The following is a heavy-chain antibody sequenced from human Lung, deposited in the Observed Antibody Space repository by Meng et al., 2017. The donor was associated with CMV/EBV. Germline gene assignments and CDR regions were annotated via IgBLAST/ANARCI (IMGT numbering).Heavy chain of an antibody. D-gene: IGHD1-1*01. CDR3: AKDWPTTPHD. V-gene: IGHV3-23*01. CDR1: GFAFSSYA. Sequence: GESXMIPRAPSGFAFSSYAMSWVRQAPGKGLEWVSAISGSGGSTYYADSVKGRFTISRDKSKNTLYLQMNSLRAEDTAVYYCAKDWPTTPHDWGQGTLVTVSS. J-gene: IGHJ4*02. CDR2: ISGSGGST.